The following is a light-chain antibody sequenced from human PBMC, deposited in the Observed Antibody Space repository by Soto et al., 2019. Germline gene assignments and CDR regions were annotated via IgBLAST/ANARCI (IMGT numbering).Light chain of an antibody. Sequence: EIVLTQSPGTLSLSPGERATLSCRASQSVSDSSLAWYHQKPGQAPRLLIYGASRRATGIPDTFSGSGSGTDFTLTISRLEPEDFAVYYCQLYGDSPMYTFGQGTTLEIK. V-gene: IGKV3-20*01. CDR1: QSVSDSS. CDR3: QLYGDSPMYT. CDR2: GAS. J-gene: IGKJ2*01.